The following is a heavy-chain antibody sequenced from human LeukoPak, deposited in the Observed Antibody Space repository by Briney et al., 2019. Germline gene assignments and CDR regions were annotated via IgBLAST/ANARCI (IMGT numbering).Heavy chain of an antibody. J-gene: IGHJ4*02. V-gene: IGHV4-4*02. CDR1: GGSISSSNW. Sequence: SETLSLTCAVSGGSISSSNWWSWVRQPPGKGLEWIGEIYHSGSTNYNPSLKSRVTISVDTSKNQFSLKLSSVTAADTAVYYCARDGGSYHYYFDYWGQGTLVTVSS. D-gene: IGHD1-26*01. CDR3: ARDGGSYHYYFDY. CDR2: IYHSGST.